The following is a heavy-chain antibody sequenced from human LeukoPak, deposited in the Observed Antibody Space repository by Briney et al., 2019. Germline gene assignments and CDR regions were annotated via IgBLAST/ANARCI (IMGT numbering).Heavy chain of an antibody. CDR3: ARDVLGATCGFDY. D-gene: IGHD1-26*01. Sequence: AASMKVSCKASGYPFTSNGISWVRQAPGQGLEWMGWIGTDKDNTKYAQKFQGRVTMTADRSTTTAYMELRRLTSDDTAVYYCARDVLGATCGFDYWGQGTLVTVSS. J-gene: IGHJ4*02. CDR1: GYPFTSNG. V-gene: IGHV1-18*01. CDR2: IGTDKDNT.